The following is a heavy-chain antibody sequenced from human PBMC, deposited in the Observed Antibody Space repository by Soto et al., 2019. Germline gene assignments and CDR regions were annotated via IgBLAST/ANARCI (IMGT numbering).Heavy chain of an antibody. CDR3: AKDGGYCSSTSCYGMSFDY. Sequence: QVQLVESGGGVVQPGRSLRLSCAASGFTFSSYGMHWVRQAPGKGLEWVAVISYDGSNKYYADSVKGRFTISRDNSKNTLYLPMNSLRAEDTAVYYCAKDGGYCSSTSCYGMSFDYWGQGTLVSVSS. CDR2: ISYDGSNK. CDR1: GFTFSSYG. J-gene: IGHJ4*02. V-gene: IGHV3-30*18. D-gene: IGHD2-2*01.